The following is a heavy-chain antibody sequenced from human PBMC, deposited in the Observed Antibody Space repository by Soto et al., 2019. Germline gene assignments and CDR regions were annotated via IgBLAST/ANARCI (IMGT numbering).Heavy chain of an antibody. J-gene: IGHJ4*02. CDR1: GFTFSSYS. CDR3: ARVGVVTAAGTSDY. V-gene: IGHV3-21*01. Sequence: PGGSLRLSCAASGFTFSSYSMNWVRQAPGKGLEWVSSISSSSSYIYYADSVKGRFTISRDNAKNSLYLQMNSLRAEDTAVYYCARVGVVTAAGTSDYWGQGTLVTVSS. D-gene: IGHD6-13*01. CDR2: ISSSSSYI.